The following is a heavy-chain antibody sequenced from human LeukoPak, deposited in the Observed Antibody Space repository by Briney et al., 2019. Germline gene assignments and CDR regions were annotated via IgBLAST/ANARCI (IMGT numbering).Heavy chain of an antibody. Sequence: GESLKISCKGSGYSFTSYWIGWVRQMPGKGLEWMGIIYPGDSDTRYSPSFQGQVTISADKSISTAYLQWSSLKASDTAMYYCARLLGYCSGGSCYYLTPTHNWFDPWGQGTLVTVSS. CDR1: GYSFTSYW. D-gene: IGHD2-15*01. J-gene: IGHJ5*02. CDR2: IYPGDSDT. CDR3: ARLLGYCSGGSCYYLTPTHNWFDP. V-gene: IGHV5-51*01.